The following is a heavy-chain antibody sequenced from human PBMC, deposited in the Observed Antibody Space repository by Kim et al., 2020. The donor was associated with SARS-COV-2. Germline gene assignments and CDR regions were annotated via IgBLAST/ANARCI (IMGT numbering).Heavy chain of an antibody. Sequence: SGKGRFTNSRDKSKNTLYLQMNSLRAEDTAVYYCARAGITFGGVIVSFDYWGQGTLVTVSS. D-gene: IGHD3-16*02. V-gene: IGHV3-30*01. J-gene: IGHJ4*02. CDR3: ARAGITFGGVIVSFDY.